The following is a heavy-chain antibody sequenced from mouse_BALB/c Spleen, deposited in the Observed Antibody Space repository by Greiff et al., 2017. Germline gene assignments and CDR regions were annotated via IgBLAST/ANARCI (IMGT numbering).Heavy chain of an antibody. CDR2: ISSGGST. D-gene: IGHD2-3*01. J-gene: IGHJ4*01. CDR3: ARQIVGYCGNYYAMDY. Sequence: EVQLVESGGGLVKPGGSLKLSCAASGFTFSSYAMSWVRQTPEKRLEWVASISSGGSTYYPDSVKGRFTISRDNARNILYLQMSSLRSEDTAMYYCARQIVGYCGNYYAMDYWGQGTSVTVSS. CDR1: GFTFSSYA. V-gene: IGHV5-6-5*01.